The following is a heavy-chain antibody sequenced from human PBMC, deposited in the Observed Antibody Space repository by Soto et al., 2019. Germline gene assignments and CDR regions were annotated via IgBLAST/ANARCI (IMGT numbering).Heavy chain of an antibody. V-gene: IGHV1-3*01. J-gene: IGHJ4*02. Sequence: ASVKVSFRASGYAFTSYAMHWGRQAPGQRLEWMGWINAGNGNTKYSQKFQGRVTITRETSASTAYMELSSLRSEDTDVYYCERVENRALYYWGQGTLVTVS. CDR3: ERVENRALYY. CDR1: GYAFTSYA. CDR2: INAGNGNT.